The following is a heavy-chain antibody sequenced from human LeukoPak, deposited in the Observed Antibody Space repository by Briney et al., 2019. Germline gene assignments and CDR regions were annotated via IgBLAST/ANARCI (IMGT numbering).Heavy chain of an antibody. D-gene: IGHD1-1*01. V-gene: IGHV4-59*07. CDR3: ARARTRGNNWYFDY. J-gene: IGHJ4*02. CDR2: VYYRVNT. Sequence: RSATLSLTCTVSGGSGDSINTYSWNWLRQGPGRGLEWIGYVYYRVNTNHNPALNSRLTISVDTSKSQFSLKVSSVTAADTAVYYCARARTRGNNWYFDYWRQGTLVGVSS. CDR1: GGSGDSINTYS.